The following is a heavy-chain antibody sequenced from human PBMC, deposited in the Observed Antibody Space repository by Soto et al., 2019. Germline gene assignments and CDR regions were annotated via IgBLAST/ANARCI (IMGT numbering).Heavy chain of an antibody. V-gene: IGHV3-9*01. CDR2: ISWNSGSI. CDR1: GFTFDDYA. CDR3: AKDIGGYSYGSNQN. Sequence: EVQLEESGGGFVQPGGSLRLSCAASGFTFDDYAMHWVRQAPGKGLEWVSGISWNSGSIGYADSVKGRFTISRDNAKNSLYLQMNSLRAEDTALYYCAKDIGGYSYGSNQNWGQGTLVTVSS. J-gene: IGHJ4*02. D-gene: IGHD5-18*01.